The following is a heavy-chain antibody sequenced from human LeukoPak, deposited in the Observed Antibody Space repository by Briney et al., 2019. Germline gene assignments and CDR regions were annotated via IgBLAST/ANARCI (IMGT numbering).Heavy chain of an antibody. V-gene: IGHV3-21*01. Sequence: GGSLRLSCAGVGFTFSGYYLHWVRQAPGKGLEWVSSIDGSGSYMYYADSVKGRFTVSRDNAKNSLYLQMNSLRVEDTAVYFCAREYTPYASSWSGRAFDIWGRGTVVTVSS. CDR2: IDGSGSYM. D-gene: IGHD3-22*01. CDR1: GFTFSGYY. J-gene: IGHJ3*02. CDR3: AREYTPYASSWSGRAFDI.